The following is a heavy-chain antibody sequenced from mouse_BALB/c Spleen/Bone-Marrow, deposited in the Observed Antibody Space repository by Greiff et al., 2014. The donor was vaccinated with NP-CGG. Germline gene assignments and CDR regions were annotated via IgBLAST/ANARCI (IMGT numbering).Heavy chain of an antibody. J-gene: IGHJ1*01. CDR1: GFAFSSYD. CDR3: ARQGYGYVDFDV. V-gene: IGHV5-12-1*01. D-gene: IGHD1-2*01. CDR2: ISSGGGST. Sequence: EVQGVESGGGLVKPGGSLKLSCAASGFAFSSYDMSWVRQTPEKRLEWVAYISSGGGSTYYPDTVKGRFTISRDNAKNTLYLQMSSLKSEDTAMYYCARQGYGYVDFDVWGAGTPVTVSS.